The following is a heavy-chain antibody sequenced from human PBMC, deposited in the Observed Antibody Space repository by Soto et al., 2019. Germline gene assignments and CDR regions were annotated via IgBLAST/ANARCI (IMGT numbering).Heavy chain of an antibody. CDR2: ISNDGSST. V-gene: IGHV3-74*01. J-gene: IGHJ6*02. Sequence: EVQLVESGGGLVQPGGSLRLSCAASGFTFRSYWVHWVRQVPGKGLVWVSRISNDGSSTSYADSVKGRFTISRDTAKNTLYLQMNCLRAEDTAVYSCTRSDYYGSGSYIYYYGMDVWGQGTTVTVSS. CDR1: GFTFRSYW. D-gene: IGHD3-10*01. CDR3: TRSDYYGSGSYIYYYGMDV.